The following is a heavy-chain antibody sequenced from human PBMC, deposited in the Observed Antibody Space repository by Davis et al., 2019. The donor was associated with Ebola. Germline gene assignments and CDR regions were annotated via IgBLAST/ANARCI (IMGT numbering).Heavy chain of an antibody. CDR2: ISWNSGSI. J-gene: IGHJ3*02. Sequence: SLKISCAASGFTFDDYAMHWVRQAPGKGLEWVSGISWNSGSIGYADSVKGRFTISRDNAKNSLYLQMNSLRAEDTAVYYCARDSLADAFDIWGQGTMVTVSS. V-gene: IGHV3-9*01. CDR1: GFTFDDYA. CDR3: ARDSLADAFDI.